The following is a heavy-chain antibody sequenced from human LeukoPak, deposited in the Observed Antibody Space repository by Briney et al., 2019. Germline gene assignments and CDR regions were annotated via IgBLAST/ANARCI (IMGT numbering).Heavy chain of an antibody. CDR1: GFTFSSYE. CDR2: ISSSSSYI. J-gene: IGHJ4*02. Sequence: PGGSLRLSCAASGFTFSSYEMNWVRQAPGKGLEWVPSISSSSSYIYYADSVRGRFTISRDNAKNSLYLQMNSLRAEDTAVYYCASLYGSYYDFWSGDYWGQGTLVTVSS. V-gene: IGHV3-21*01. CDR3: ASLYGSYYDFWSGDY. D-gene: IGHD3-3*01.